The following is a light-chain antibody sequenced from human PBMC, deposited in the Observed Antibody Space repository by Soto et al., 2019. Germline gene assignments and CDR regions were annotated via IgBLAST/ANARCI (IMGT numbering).Light chain of an antibody. CDR1: ETISHF. J-gene: IGKJ4*01. Sequence: DIQMTQSPSLLSASVGDRVTITCRASETISHFLNWYQQKPGKTPKLLIYDASSLQSGVPSRFSCSGSGGDLSLTTSSLQPEDFAIYYCQQSYRTPLTVGGGTKVDIK. CDR2: DAS. CDR3: QQSYRTPLT. V-gene: IGKV1-39*01.